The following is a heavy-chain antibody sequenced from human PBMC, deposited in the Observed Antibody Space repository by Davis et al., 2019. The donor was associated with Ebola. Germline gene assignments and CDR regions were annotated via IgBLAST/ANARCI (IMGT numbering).Heavy chain of an antibody. Sequence: AASVKVSCKASGYTFTSYAMHWVRQAPGQRLEWMGWINAGNGNTKYSQKFQGRVTMTRDTSISTAYMELSRLRSDDTAVYYCARGQYIWFREAPYYYYGMDVWGQGTTVTVSS. CDR3: ARGQYIWFREAPYYYYGMDV. CDR1: GYTFTSYA. V-gene: IGHV1-3*01. CDR2: INAGNGNT. J-gene: IGHJ6*02. D-gene: IGHD3-10*01.